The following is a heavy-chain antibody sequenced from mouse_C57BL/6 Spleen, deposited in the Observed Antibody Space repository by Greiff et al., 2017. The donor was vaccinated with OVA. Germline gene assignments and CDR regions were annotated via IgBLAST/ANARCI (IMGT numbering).Heavy chain of an antibody. CDR1: GFNIKNNY. Sequence: EVQLQQSVAELVRPGASVKLSCTASGFNIKNNYMHWVKQRPEQGLEWIGRIDPANGNTKYAPKFQGKATITADTSSNTAYLQLSSLTSEDTAIYYCARGDGPGYAMDYWGQGTSVTVSS. CDR3: ARGDGPGYAMDY. CDR2: IDPANGNT. J-gene: IGHJ4*01. V-gene: IGHV14-3*01. D-gene: IGHD2-3*01.